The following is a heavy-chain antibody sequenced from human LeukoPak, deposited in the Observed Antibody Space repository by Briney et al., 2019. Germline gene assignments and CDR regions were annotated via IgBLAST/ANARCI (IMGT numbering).Heavy chain of an antibody. Sequence: SETLSLTCTVSGGSISSGGYYWSWIRQHPGKGLEWIGYIYYSGSTYYNPSLKSRVTISVDTSKNQFSLKLSSVTAADTAIYYCARDHTETSSLNFRNYYYYGMDIWGQGTTVIVSS. V-gene: IGHV4-31*03. CDR2: IYYSGST. D-gene: IGHD4-4*01. J-gene: IGHJ6*02. CDR3: ARDHTETSSLNFRNYYYYGMDI. CDR1: GGSISSGGYY.